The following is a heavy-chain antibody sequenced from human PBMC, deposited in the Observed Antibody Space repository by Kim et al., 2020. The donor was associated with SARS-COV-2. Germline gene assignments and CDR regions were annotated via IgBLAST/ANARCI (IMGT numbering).Heavy chain of an antibody. CDR1: GFTFSSYE. CDR2: ISSSGSTI. CDR3: ARLAVEYYYYYGMYV. J-gene: IGHJ6*02. Sequence: GGSLRLSCAASGFTFSSYEMNWVRQAPGKGLEWVSYISSSGSTIYYADSVKGRFTISRDNAKHSLYLQMNSLRSEDTAVYYWARLAVEYYYYYGMYVWGQGTTVTVSS. V-gene: IGHV3-48*03.